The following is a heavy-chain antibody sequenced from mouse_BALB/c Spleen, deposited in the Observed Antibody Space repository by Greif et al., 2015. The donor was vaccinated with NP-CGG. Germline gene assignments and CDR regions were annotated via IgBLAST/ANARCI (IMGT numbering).Heavy chain of an antibody. V-gene: IGHV1-7*01. J-gene: IGHJ2*01. CDR1: GYTFTSYW. CDR3: ARRDGNYYFDY. CDR2: INPSTGYT. D-gene: IGHD2-1*01. Sequence: QVQLQQSGAELAKPGASVKMSCKASGYTFTSYWMHWVKQRPGQGLEWIGYINPSTGYTEYNQKFKDKATLTADKSSSTAYMQLSSLTSEGSAVYYCARRDGNYYFDYWGQGTTLTVSS.